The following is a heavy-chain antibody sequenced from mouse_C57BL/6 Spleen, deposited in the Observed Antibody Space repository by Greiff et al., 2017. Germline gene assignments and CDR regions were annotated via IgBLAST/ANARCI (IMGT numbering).Heavy chain of an antibody. Sequence: QVQLQQSGAELVKPGASVKISCKASGYAFSSYWMNWVKQRPGKGLEWIGQIYPGDGDTNYNGKFKGKATLTADKSSSTAYMQLSSLTSEDSAVYFCARWTTVVVFDYWGQGTTLTVSS. CDR3: ARWTTVVVFDY. CDR1: GYAFSSYW. CDR2: IYPGDGDT. D-gene: IGHD1-1*01. J-gene: IGHJ2*01. V-gene: IGHV1-80*01.